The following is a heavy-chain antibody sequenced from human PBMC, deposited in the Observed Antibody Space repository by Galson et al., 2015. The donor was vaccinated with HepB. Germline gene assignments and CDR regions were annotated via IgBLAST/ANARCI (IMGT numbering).Heavy chain of an antibody. CDR1: GFTFRNYR. V-gene: IGHV3-7*03. J-gene: IGHJ4*02. Sequence: SLRLSCAASGFTFRNYRMSWVRLAPGKGLEWVANINEDASEKYDVDSVRGRFTISRDNAKNSLYLQMNSLRAEDTAVYYCARRSGDPFDYWGQGTLVSVSS. CDR3: ARRSGDPFDY. D-gene: IGHD7-27*01. CDR2: INEDASEK.